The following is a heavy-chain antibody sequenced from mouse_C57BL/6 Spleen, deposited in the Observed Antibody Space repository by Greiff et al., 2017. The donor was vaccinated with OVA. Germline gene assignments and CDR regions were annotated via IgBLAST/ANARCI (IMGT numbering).Heavy chain of an antibody. D-gene: IGHD2-5*01. CDR3: ARRKGYYSNYFDY. CDR1: GYTFTSYW. V-gene: IGHV1-69*01. CDR2: IDPSDSYT. Sequence: QVQLQQPGAELVMPGASVKLSCKASGYTFTSYWMHWVKQRPGQGLEWIGEIDPSDSYTNYNQKFKGKSTLTVDKSSSTAYMQLSSLTSEDSAVYYCARRKGYYSNYFDYWGQGTTLTVSS. J-gene: IGHJ2*01.